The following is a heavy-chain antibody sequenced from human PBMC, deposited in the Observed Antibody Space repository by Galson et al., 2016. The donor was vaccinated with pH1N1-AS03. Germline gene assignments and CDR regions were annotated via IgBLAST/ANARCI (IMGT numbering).Heavy chain of an antibody. CDR1: GGSVNGYY. Sequence: SETLSLTCTVSGGSVNGYYWTWIRQPPGKGLEWIGQIFYIGDTLYTPSLRGRVTMSVDTSKKQLSLRLSSVTAADTAVYYCGRHLRSSYSMDVWGQGTTVTVSS. CDR3: GRHLRSSYSMDV. D-gene: IGHD2-15*01. V-gene: IGHV4-59*08. CDR2: IFYIGDT. J-gene: IGHJ6*02.